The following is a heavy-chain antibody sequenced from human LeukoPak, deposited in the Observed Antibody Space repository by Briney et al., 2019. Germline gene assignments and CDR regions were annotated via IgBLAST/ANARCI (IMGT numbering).Heavy chain of an antibody. V-gene: IGHV4-59*01. D-gene: IGHD3-10*01. CDR2: MYNSGST. Sequence: SETLSLTCTVSGGSISTYYWSWIRQPPGKGLEWIGYMYNSGSTNYNPSLKSRVTISGDTSKNQFSLKLSSVTAADTAVYYCARDLGGSGGYYHFLDYWGQGTLVTVSS. J-gene: IGHJ4*02. CDR3: ARDLGGSGGYYHFLDY. CDR1: GGSISTYY.